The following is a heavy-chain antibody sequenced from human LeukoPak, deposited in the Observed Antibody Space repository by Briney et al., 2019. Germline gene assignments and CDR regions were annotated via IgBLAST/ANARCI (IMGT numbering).Heavy chain of an antibody. J-gene: IGHJ5*02. Sequence: SETLSLTCTVSGGSISSYYWSWIRQPPGKGLEWIGYIYYSGSTNYNPSLKSRVTISVDTSKNQFSLKLSSETAADTAVYYCARSVRPYYDFWSGYSFDPWGQGTLVTVSS. V-gene: IGHV4-59*01. D-gene: IGHD3-3*01. CDR2: IYYSGST. CDR1: GGSISSYY. CDR3: ARSVRPYYDFWSGYSFDP.